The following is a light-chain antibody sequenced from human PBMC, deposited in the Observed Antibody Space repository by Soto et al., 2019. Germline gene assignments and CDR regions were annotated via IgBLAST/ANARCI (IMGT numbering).Light chain of an antibody. Sequence: QSVLTQPRSVSGSPGQSVTISCTGTSSDVGGHNYVSWYQQYPGKAPKLLLSSVSKRPSGVPDRFSGSKSGNTASLTLSGRQAEDEADYYCCSYAGSYTYVFGTGTKLTVL. V-gene: IGLV2-11*01. J-gene: IGLJ1*01. CDR3: CSYAGSYTYV. CDR2: SVS. CDR1: SSDVGGHNY.